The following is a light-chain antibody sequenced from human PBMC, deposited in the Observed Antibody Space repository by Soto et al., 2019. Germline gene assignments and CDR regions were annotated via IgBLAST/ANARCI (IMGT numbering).Light chain of an antibody. V-gene: IGKV3-20*01. CDR3: QQYGSLHLT. Sequence: EILFTHSPWTLALSPGSRATLSCRASQRVSSSYLDWYQQKPGQAPRLLIYGASSRATGIPDRFSGSGSGTDFTFTISRLEPEDFAVYYCQQYGSLHLTFGGGTKVDIK. CDR2: GAS. CDR1: QRVSSSY. J-gene: IGKJ4*01.